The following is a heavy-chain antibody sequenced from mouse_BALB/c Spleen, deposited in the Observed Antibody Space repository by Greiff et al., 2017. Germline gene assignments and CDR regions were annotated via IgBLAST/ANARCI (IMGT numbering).Heavy chain of an antibody. D-gene: IGHD1-1*01. CDR2: IYPGDGDT. CDR1: GYTFTSYW. Sequence: VMLVESGAELARPGASVKLSCKASGYTFTSYWMQWVKQRPGQGLEWIGAIYPGDGDTRYTQKFKGKATLTADKSSSTAYMQLSSLASEDSAVYYCARSCGSRCYYAMDYWGQGTSVTVSS. CDR3: ARSCGSRCYYAMDY. J-gene: IGHJ4*01. V-gene: IGHV1-87*01.